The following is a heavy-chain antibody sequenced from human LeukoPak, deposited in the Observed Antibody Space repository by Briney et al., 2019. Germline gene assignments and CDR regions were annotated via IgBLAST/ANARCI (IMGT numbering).Heavy chain of an antibody. J-gene: IGHJ5*01. D-gene: IGHD3-10*01. V-gene: IGHV5-51*01. CDR2: INPGDSNV. CDR1: GYSFSTYW. Sequence: GESLKISCKGSGYSFSTYWIVWVRQMPGKGLEWMGVINPGDSNVRYSPSFQGQVTISADKSVTTAYLQWSNLKTPDTATYYCARSLSPGSGTGWFDSWGQGTLVTVSS. CDR3: ARSLSPGSGTGWFDS.